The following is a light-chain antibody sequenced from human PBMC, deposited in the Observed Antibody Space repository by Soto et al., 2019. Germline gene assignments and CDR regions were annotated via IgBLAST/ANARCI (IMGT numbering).Light chain of an antibody. Sequence: ETVLTQSPATLSVSPGERATLSCRASESVSSYLAGYQQKPGQPPRLLIYGASSRATGGPARFRGRGSGTEFTLIISSLQPEDFAVYYCHQYLSWPHAFGHGTKLEIK. CDR3: HQYLSWPHA. V-gene: IGKV3-15*01. CDR2: GAS. CDR1: ESVSSY. J-gene: IGKJ1*01.